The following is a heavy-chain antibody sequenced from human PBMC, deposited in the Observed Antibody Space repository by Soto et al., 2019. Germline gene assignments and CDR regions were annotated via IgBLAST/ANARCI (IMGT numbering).Heavy chain of an antibody. J-gene: IGHJ6*02. CDR3: ARDNGDIYYYGLDV. Sequence: QVQLVESGGGVVQPGRSLRLSCAASGFTFSSYAMHWVRQAPGKGLEWVAVISYDGSNKYYADSVKGRFTISRDNSKNTLYLQMNSLRAEDTAVYYCARDNGDIYYYGLDVWGQGTTVTVSS. D-gene: IGHD3-10*01. CDR2: ISYDGSNK. CDR1: GFTFSSYA. V-gene: IGHV3-30-3*01.